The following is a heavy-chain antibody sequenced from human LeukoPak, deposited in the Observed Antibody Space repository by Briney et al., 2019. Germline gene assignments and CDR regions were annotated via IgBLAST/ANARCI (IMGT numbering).Heavy chain of an antibody. CDR1: GGSISAHY. V-gene: IGHV4-4*07. D-gene: IGHD6-19*01. J-gene: IGHJ4*02. CDR2: IYTSGST. Sequence: SETLSLTCTVSGGSISAHYWSWIRQPAGKGLEWIGRIYTSGSTNYNPSLKSRVTMSVDTSKNQFSLKLSSVTAADTAVYYCARDRYSSGWYIDYWGQGTLVTVSS. CDR3: ARDRYSSGWYIDY.